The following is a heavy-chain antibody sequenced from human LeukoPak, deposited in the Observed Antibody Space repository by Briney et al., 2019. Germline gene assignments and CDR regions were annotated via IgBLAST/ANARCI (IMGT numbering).Heavy chain of an antibody. D-gene: IGHD3-3*01. CDR1: GYTFTSYG. CDR3: ARDRLYDFWSGYSPDYYYYGMDV. CDR2: ISAYNGNT. J-gene: IGHJ6*02. Sequence: ASVKVSCKASGYTFTSYGISWVRQAPGQGLEWMGWISAYNGNTNYAQKLQGRVTMTTDTSTSTAYMELRSLRSDDTAVYYCARDRLYDFWSGYSPDYYYYGMDVWGQGTTVTVSS. V-gene: IGHV1-18*01.